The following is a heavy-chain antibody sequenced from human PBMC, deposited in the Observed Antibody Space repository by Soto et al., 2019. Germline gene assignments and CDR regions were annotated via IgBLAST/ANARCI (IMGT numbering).Heavy chain of an antibody. J-gene: IGHJ3*01. D-gene: IGHD3-22*01. CDR3: ARAFFFQGSDSRGYSFAACDC. CDR2: ISAHTGSS. Sequence: QVQLVQSGAEVKKPGASVKVSCKASGYTFTSSGMSWVRQAPGQGLEWMGWISAHTGSSEYAQRFQGRVTMTTDRSTRTAYMELRRLRSDDTAVYYCARAFFFQGSDSRGYSFAACDCSGPGTLVTVSS. CDR1: GYTFTSSG. V-gene: IGHV1-18*01.